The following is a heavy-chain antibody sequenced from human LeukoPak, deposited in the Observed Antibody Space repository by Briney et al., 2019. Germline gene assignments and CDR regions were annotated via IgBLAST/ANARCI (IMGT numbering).Heavy chain of an antibody. CDR2: ISWNSGSI. Sequence: GGSLRLSCAASGFTFDDYAMHWVRQAPGKGLEWVSGISWNSGSIGYADSVKGRFTISRDSAKNSLYLQMNSLRVEDTALYYCAKDMLGDGDSKYFFDYWGQGTLVTVSS. CDR3: AKDMLGDGDSKYFFDY. V-gene: IGHV3-9*01. D-gene: IGHD4-17*01. CDR1: GFTFDDYA. J-gene: IGHJ4*02.